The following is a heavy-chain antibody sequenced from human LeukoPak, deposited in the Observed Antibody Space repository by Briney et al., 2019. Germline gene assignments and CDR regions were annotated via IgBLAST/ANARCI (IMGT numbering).Heavy chain of an antibody. CDR3: ARVPMIAVGEAFDI. CDR2: INSDGSST. Sequence: GGSLRLSCAASGFTFSSYWMHWVRQAPGKGLVWVSRINSDGSSTSYADSVKGRFTISRDNAKNTLYLQMNSLRAEDTAVYYCARVPMIAVGEAFDIWGQGTMVTVSS. J-gene: IGHJ3*02. V-gene: IGHV3-74*01. CDR1: GFTFSSYW. D-gene: IGHD3-22*01.